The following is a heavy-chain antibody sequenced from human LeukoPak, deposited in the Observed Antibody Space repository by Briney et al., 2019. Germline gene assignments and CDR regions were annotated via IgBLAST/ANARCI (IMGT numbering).Heavy chain of an antibody. CDR1: GGSISSYY. V-gene: IGHV4-59*01. J-gene: IGHJ4*02. D-gene: IGHD6-6*01. CDR3: ARRHVEYSSSSDPYYFDY. CDR2: LYYSGST. Sequence: SETVSLTCTASGGSISSYYWTWIRQPPGKGLEWIGSLYYSGSTNYNPSLKSRVTISVDTSKNQFSLKLSSVTAADTAVYYCARRHVEYSSSSDPYYFDYWGQGTLVTVSS.